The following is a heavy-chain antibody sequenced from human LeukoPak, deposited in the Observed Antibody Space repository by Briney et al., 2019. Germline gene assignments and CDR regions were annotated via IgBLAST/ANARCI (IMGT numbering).Heavy chain of an antibody. V-gene: IGHV3-74*01. J-gene: IGHJ4*02. CDR3: VSFYETY. CDR2: INSDGSWT. D-gene: IGHD2-2*01. Sequence: GGSLRLSCAASGNYWMHWVRQAPGKGLVWVSHINSDGSWTGYADSVKGRFTISKDNAKNTVYLQMNNLRAEDTAVYYCVSFYETYWGRGTLVTVSS. CDR1: GNYW.